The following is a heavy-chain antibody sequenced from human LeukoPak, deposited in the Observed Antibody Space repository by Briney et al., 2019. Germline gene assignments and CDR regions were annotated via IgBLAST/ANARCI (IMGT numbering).Heavy chain of an antibody. D-gene: IGHD2-21*02. CDR2: ADSTGR. Sequence: PGGSLRLSCAASGFTVDAYAVHWVRQAPGKGLEWVPRADSTGRYYADSVKGRFTISRDNNRNSLYLQMNSLTIEDTAFYYCAKDRWSSGSDSTGMEVWGQGTTVTVSS. V-gene: IGHV3-43*02. CDR1: GFTVDAYA. J-gene: IGHJ6*02. CDR3: AKDRWSSGSDSTGMEV.